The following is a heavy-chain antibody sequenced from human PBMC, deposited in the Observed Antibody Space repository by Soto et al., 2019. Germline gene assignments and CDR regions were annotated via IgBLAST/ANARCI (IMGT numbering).Heavy chain of an antibody. CDR1: GFPFTSYG. CDR3: VGGQYNFDY. CDR2: ISYDGSDK. D-gene: IGHD3-10*01. J-gene: IGHJ4*02. V-gene: IGHV3-30*03. Sequence: QVQLVESGGGVVQPGRSLRLSCAASGFPFTSYGMHWVREGPDKGLEWVAIISYDGSDKYYADSVKGRFTISRDNSKNTLYLQMNSQRPEDTALYYCVGGQYNFDYRGQGTLVIVSS.